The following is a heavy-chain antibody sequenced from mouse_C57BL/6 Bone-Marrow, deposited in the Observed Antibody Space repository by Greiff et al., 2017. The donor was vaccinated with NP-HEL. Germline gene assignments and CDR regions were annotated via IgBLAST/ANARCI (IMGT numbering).Heavy chain of an antibody. V-gene: IGHV14-2*01. CDR1: GFNIKDYY. CDR3: APTTVVATGAMDY. J-gene: IGHJ4*01. D-gene: IGHD1-1*01. Sequence: VQLQQSGAELVKPGASVKLSCTASGFNIKDYYMHWVKQRTEQGLEWIGRIDPEDGETKYAPKFQGKATITADTSSNTAYLQRSSLTSEDTAVYYCAPTTVVATGAMDYWGQGTSVTVSS. CDR2: IDPEDGET.